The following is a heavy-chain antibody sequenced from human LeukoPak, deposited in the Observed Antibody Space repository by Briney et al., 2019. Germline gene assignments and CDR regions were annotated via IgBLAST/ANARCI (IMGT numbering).Heavy chain of an antibody. CDR2: IYYSGST. J-gene: IGHJ5*02. CDR3: ARHRYCSSTSCYYNWFDP. D-gene: IGHD2-2*01. V-gene: IGHV4-59*01. Sequence: PSETLSLTCTVSGGSISSYYWSWIRQPPGKGLEWIGYIYYSGSTNYNPSLKSRVTISVDTSKNQFSLKLSSVTAADTAVYYCARHRYCSSTSCYYNWFDPWGQGTLVTVSS. CDR1: GGSISSYY.